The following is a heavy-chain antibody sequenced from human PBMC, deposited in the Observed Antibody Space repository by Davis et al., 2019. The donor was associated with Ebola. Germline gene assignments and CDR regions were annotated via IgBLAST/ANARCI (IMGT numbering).Heavy chain of an antibody. CDR3: ARFVVLVPAAGFDP. V-gene: IGHV4-59*08. J-gene: IGHJ5*02. Sequence: SETLSLTCTVSGGSITSYYWSWIRQPPRKGLEWSGYIYYSGSTNYNPSLKSRVTISVDTSKNQFSLKLSPVTAADTAVYYCARFVVLVPAAGFDPWGQGTLVTVSS. CDR2: IYYSGST. CDR1: GGSITSYY. D-gene: IGHD2-2*01.